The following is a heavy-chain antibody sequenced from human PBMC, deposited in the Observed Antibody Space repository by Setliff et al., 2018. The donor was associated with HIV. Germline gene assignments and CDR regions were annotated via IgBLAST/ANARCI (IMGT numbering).Heavy chain of an antibody. D-gene: IGHD6-13*01. J-gene: IGHJ6*03. Sequence: SETLSLTCAVYGGSFSGYYWGWIRQPPGKGLERIGSIFHSGSTYYAPSLQSRVTISIDKARDQFSLKLSSVTAADTGVYYCARHRDPPGSRWLFYYYYMDLWGEGTTVTVSS. CDR2: IFHSGST. CDR1: GGSFSGYY. CDR3: ARHRDPPGSRWLFYYYYMDL. V-gene: IGHV4-34*12.